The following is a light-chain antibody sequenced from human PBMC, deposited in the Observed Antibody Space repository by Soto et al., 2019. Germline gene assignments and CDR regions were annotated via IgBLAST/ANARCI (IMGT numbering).Light chain of an antibody. J-gene: IGLJ1*01. V-gene: IGLV2-14*01. CDR3: SSYTGSSTQV. CDR2: DVS. CDR1: SSDVGGYNY. Sequence: QSVLTQPASVSGSPGQSITISCTGTSSDVGGYNYVSWYQQHPGKAPKLMIYDVSNRPSGVSNRFSGSKSGNTASLTISGLQAEDEADYYCSSYTGSSTQVFGTGTKVT.